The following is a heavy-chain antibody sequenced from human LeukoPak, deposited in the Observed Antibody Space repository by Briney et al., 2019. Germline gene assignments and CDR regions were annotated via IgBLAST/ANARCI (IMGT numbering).Heavy chain of an antibody. Sequence: GGSLRLSCAAAGFTFSSYSMNWVRQAPGKGLEWVSYISSSSSTIYYADSVKGRFTISRDNAKNSLYLQMNSLRDEDTAVYYCARGGYSSSWYTPGYWGQGTLVTVSS. V-gene: IGHV3-48*02. D-gene: IGHD6-13*01. CDR3: ARGGYSSSWYTPGY. J-gene: IGHJ4*02. CDR1: GFTFSSYS. CDR2: ISSSSSTI.